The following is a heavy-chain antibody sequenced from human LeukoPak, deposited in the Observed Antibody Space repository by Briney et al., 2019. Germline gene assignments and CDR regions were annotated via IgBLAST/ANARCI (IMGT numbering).Heavy chain of an antibody. J-gene: IGHJ1*01. D-gene: IGHD2-2*01. CDR3: AKDGRYCSSTRCYGYFQH. Sequence: PGGPLRLSCVASGFTFSSYGMHWVRQAPGKGLEWVAVIWYDGSNIHHVDSVKGRFTISRDNSKNTLYLQMNSLRAEDTAVYYCAKDGRYCSSTRCYGYFQHWGQGTLVTVSS. V-gene: IGHV3-30*02. CDR2: IWYDGSNI. CDR1: GFTFSSYG.